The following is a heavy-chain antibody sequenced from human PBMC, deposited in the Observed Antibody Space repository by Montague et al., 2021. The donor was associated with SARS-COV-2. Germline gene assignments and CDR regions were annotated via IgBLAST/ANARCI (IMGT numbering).Heavy chain of an antibody. J-gene: IGHJ4*02. Sequence: SETLSLTCTVSGGSISSSNYYWGWVRQPPGKELEWIGSVSYRGDPYYNPSLKSRLTISVDTSQNQFSLKLSSVTAADTAVYYCAKPLATGNYYYWGQGTLVTVSS. V-gene: IGHV4-39*01. CDR2: VSYRGDP. CDR1: GGSISSSNYY. CDR3: AKPLATGNYYY. D-gene: IGHD1-1*01.